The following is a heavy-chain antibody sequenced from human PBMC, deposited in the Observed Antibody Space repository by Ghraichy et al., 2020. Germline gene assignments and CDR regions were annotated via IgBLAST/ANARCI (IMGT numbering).Heavy chain of an antibody. CDR1: GDSCGSSDFY. Sequence: SETLSLTCTVSGDSCGSSDFYWGWIRQPPEKGLEWIGSAYHDGSTYYNPSLKSRLTMSVDTSRTQATLNLKSVTAADTAVYYCATLERVAVAGWGAWGQGTLVTVSS. D-gene: IGHD6-19*01. CDR3: ATLERVAVAGWGA. V-gene: IGHV4-39*01. J-gene: IGHJ5*02. CDR2: AYHDGST.